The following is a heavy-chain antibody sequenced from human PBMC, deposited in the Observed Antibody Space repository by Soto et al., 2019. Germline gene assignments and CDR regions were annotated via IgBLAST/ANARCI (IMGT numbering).Heavy chain of an antibody. J-gene: IGHJ4*02. Sequence: AVKVSCKASGCTFTSSAVQWVRQARGQRLEWIGWIVVRSGNTKYAQKFQERVTITRDMSTSTDYMELSSLRSEDTAVYYCAVSLTVVGISIFDYSAQATLVTFTS. CDR3: AVSLTVVGISIFDY. D-gene: IGHD6-19*01. CDR2: IVVRSGNT. V-gene: IGHV1-58*01. CDR1: GCTFTSSA.